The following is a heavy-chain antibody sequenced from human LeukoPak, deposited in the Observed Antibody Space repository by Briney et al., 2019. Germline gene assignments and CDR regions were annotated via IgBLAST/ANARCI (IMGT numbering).Heavy chain of an antibody. D-gene: IGHD6-13*01. CDR2: ISYDGSNK. CDR3: ARDSSSSWYPDY. J-gene: IGHJ4*02. Sequence: GGSLRLSCAASGFTFSSYAMHWVRRAPGKGLEWVAVISYDGSNKYYADSVKGRFTISRDNSKNTLYLQMNSLRAEDTAVYYCARDSSSSWYPDYWGQGTLVTVSS. CDR1: GFTFSSYA. V-gene: IGHV3-30*04.